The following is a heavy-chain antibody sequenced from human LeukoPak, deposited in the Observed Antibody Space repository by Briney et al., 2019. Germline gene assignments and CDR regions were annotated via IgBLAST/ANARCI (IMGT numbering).Heavy chain of an antibody. Sequence: SVKVSCKPSGGTFSSYAISWVRQAPGQGLEWMGRIIPIFGTANYAQKFQGRVTITTDESTSTAYMELSSLRPEDTAVYYCAREGDGSGSYYWADYYYYYMDVWGKGTTVTVSS. J-gene: IGHJ6*03. V-gene: IGHV1-69*05. D-gene: IGHD3-10*01. CDR3: AREGDGSGSYYWADYYYYYMDV. CDR1: GGTFSSYA. CDR2: IIPIFGTA.